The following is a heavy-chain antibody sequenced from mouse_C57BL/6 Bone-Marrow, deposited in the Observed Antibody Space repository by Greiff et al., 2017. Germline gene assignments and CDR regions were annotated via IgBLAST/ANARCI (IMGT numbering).Heavy chain of an antibody. Sequence: VQLQQSGPELVKPGASVKMSCKASGYTFTDYNMNWVKQSHGKSLEWIGYINPNNGGTSYNQKFKGKATLTVNTSSRTAYMELRSLTSADSAVAYCSRGYYAMDYWGQGTSVTVSS. CDR1: GYTFTDYN. V-gene: IGHV1-22*01. J-gene: IGHJ4*01. CDR2: INPNNGGT. CDR3: SRGYYAMDY.